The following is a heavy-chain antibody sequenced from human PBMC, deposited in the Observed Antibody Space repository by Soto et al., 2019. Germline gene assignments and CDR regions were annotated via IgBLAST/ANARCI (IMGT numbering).Heavy chain of an antibody. Sequence: ETLSLTCTVSGGSISRYFLSWIRQSPWKGLEWIGYIFYTGSTTYNPSLKSRVTISIDTSKNQFSLKLSSLTAADTAVYYCAHFSDLEWFDPWGQGTLVTVSS. CDR3: AHFSDLEWFDP. J-gene: IGHJ5*02. D-gene: IGHD2-21*01. V-gene: IGHV4-59*01. CDR2: IFYTGST. CDR1: GGSISRYF.